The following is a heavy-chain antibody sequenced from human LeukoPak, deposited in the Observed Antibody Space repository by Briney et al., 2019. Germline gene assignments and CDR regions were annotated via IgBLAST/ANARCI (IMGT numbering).Heavy chain of an antibody. V-gene: IGHV3-23*01. CDR3: AKSYHGDTGDY. D-gene: IGHD4-17*01. Sequence: GGSLRLSCAASGFTFSSYGMHWVRQAPGKGLEWVSAISGSGGSTYYADSVKGRFTISRDNSKNTLYLQMNSLRAEDTAVYYCAKSYHGDTGDYWGQGTLVTVSS. CDR2: ISGSGGST. J-gene: IGHJ4*02. CDR1: GFTFSSYG.